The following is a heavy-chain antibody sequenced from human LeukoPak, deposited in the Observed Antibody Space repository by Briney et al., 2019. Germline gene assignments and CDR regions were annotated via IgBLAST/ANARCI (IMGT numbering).Heavy chain of an antibody. CDR1: GLTVSDNF. CDR3: ARSKLERGAFDI. D-gene: IGHD1-1*01. J-gene: IGHJ3*02. V-gene: IGHV3-66*01. CDR2: LYSSGCA. Sequence: PGGSLRLSCAASGLTVSDNFMTWVRQAPGRGLEWVSVLYSSGCAHYADSVMGRFTISRDNSKNTLYLQMNSLRAEDTGIFYCARSKLERGAFDIWGLGAMVTVSS.